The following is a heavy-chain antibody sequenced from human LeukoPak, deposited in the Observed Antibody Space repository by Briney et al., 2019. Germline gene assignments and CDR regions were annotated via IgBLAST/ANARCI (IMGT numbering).Heavy chain of an antibody. D-gene: IGHD3-10*01. CDR2: IYYSGYT. CDR3: ARDSEMVRGVWYYYYMDV. V-gene: IGHV4-59*12. Sequence: KPSETLSLTCTVSGGSISSYYWSWIRQPPGKGLEWIGYIYYSGYTNYNPSLKSRVTISVDTSKNQFSLKLSSVTAADTAVYYCARDSEMVRGVWYYYYMDVWGKGTTVTVSS. CDR1: GGSISSYY. J-gene: IGHJ6*03.